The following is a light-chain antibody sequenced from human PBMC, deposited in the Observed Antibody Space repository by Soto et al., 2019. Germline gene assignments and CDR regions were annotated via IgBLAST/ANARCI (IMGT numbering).Light chain of an antibody. CDR3: QQYNNWPWT. V-gene: IGKV3-15*01. J-gene: IGKJ1*01. Sequence: EIVMTQSPATLSVSPGERATLSCRASQSVSTNLAWYQQKPGQAPRLLIYGASTRAIGIPARFSGGGSGAEFTLTISSLQSEDFAIYFCQQYNNWPWTFGQGTKVDIK. CDR2: GAS. CDR1: QSVSTN.